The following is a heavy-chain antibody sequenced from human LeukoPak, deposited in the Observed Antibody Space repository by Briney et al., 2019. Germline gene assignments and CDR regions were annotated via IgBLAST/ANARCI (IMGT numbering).Heavy chain of an antibody. Sequence: GGSLRLSSVASGFTFSDDYMSWVRQAPGKGLEWVSYISSSGGSIYYAGSVKGRITISRDNAKNSLYLQMNSLRAEDTDVYYRESLVVTRYYYYYYMDVWGKGTTVTVSS. CDR1: GFTFSDDY. CDR2: ISSSGGSI. CDR3: ESLVVTRYYYYYYMDV. D-gene: IGHD1-14*01. J-gene: IGHJ6*03. V-gene: IGHV3-11*01.